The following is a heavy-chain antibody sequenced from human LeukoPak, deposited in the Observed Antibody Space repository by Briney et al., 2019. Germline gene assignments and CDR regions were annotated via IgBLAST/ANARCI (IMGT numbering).Heavy chain of an antibody. D-gene: IGHD2-21*02. CDR2: IYHSGST. CDR3: ARGGVGTHYNWFAP. V-gene: IGHV4-38-2*02. Sequence: SETLSLTCTVSGYSISSGYYWGWIRQPPGKGLEWIGSIYHSGSTYYNPSLKRRVTISVDTSKNQFSLKLSSVAAADTAVYYCARGGVGTHYNWFAPWGQGTLVTVCS. J-gene: IGHJ5*02. CDR1: GYSISSGYY.